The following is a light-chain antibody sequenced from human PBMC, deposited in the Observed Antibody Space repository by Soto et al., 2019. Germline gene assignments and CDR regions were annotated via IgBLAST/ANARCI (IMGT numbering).Light chain of an antibody. V-gene: IGLV2-8*01. Sequence: SVLTQPPSASGSPGQSVTISCTGTSSDVGGYNYVSWYQQYPGRAPKLMIYEVTKRPSGVPDRFSGSKSGNTASLTVSGLQAEDAADYYCSSYAASNNFYFVFGGGTKLTVL. CDR1: SSDVGGYNY. J-gene: IGLJ3*02. CDR2: EVT. CDR3: SSYAASNNFYFV.